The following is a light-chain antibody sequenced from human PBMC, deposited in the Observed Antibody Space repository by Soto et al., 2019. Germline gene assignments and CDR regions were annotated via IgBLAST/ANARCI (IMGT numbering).Light chain of an antibody. V-gene: IGKV1-5*01. CDR1: QSISSW. Sequence: DIQMTHSPSTLSASVGDRVTITCRASQSISSWLAWYQQKPWKAPKLLIYDASSLESGVPSRFSGSGSGTSVTLTITSLQPDDFATYYCPTYNSYSQWTFGQGTKVDIX. CDR2: DAS. J-gene: IGKJ1*01. CDR3: PTYNSYSQWT.